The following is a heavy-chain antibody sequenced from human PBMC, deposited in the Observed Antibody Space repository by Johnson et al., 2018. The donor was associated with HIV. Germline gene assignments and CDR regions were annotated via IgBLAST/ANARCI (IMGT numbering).Heavy chain of an antibody. CDR1: GFTFSSYA. D-gene: IGHD3-10*01. V-gene: IGHV3-30*04. Sequence: QEKLVESGGGVVQPGRSLRLSCAASGFTFSSYAMHWVRQAPGKGLEWVAVISYDGSNKYYADSVKGRFTISRDNSKNTLYLQMNSLRAEDTALYYCARDSMVQGVMWAFDIWGQGTMVTVSS. CDR2: ISYDGSNK. CDR3: ARDSMVQGVMWAFDI. J-gene: IGHJ3*02.